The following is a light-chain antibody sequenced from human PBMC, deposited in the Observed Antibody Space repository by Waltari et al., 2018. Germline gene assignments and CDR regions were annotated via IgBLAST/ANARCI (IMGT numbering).Light chain of an antibody. J-gene: IGKJ3*01. CDR2: EAS. Sequence: IQMTQSPSSVSASVGDIVTTTGRASQGITNDLAWYQQKPGETPKLLIYEASSLQSGIPSRFSGSGSGTDFTLTISSLQSEDFATYYCQHYYSTPFTFGPGTKLDIK. CDR1: QGITND. V-gene: IGKV1-NL1*01. CDR3: QHYYSTPFT.